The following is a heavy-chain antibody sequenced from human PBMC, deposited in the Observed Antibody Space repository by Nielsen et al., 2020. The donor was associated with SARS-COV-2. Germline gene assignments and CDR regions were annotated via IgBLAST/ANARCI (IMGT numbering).Heavy chain of an antibody. CDR2: FNPTGDTT. J-gene: IGHJ4*02. D-gene: IGHD3-10*01. CDR3: ARVYYYGSGSYY. Sequence: ASVKVSCKTSGYPFTSYYIQWVRQAPGQGLEWMGIFNPTGDTTAYAQRFQGRVTMTRDTSTTTVYMELTSLRSEDTAVYYCARVYYYGSGSYYWGQGTLVTVSS. CDR1: GYPFTSYY. V-gene: IGHV1-46*01.